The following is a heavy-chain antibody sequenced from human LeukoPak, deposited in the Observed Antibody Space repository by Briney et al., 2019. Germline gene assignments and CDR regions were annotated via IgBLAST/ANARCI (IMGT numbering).Heavy chain of an antibody. J-gene: IGHJ4*02. D-gene: IGHD6-13*01. CDR3: AGGSSWIYYFDY. CDR1: GGSISSYY. Sequence: SETLSLTCSVSGGSISSYYWSWIRQPPGKGLEWIGYIYYSGSTNHNPSLKSRVAISIDTSKNQVSLKLTSVTAADTAVYYCAGGSSWIYYFDYWGQGALVTVSS. V-gene: IGHV4-59*08. CDR2: IYYSGST.